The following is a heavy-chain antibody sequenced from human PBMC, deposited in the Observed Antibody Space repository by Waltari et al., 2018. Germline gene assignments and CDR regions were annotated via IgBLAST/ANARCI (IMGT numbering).Heavy chain of an antibody. V-gene: IGHV4-34*01. J-gene: IGHJ4*02. Sequence: QVQLQQWGAGLLKPSETLSLTCAVYGGSFSGYYWGWIRQPPGKGLEWIGEINHSGSSNFNPSLKRRVTISVDTSKNQVSLKLSSVAAADTAVYFFAGGVLGYWGQGTLVTVSS. CDR3: AGGVLGY. CDR2: INHSGSS. D-gene: IGHD1-1*01. CDR1: GGSFSGYY.